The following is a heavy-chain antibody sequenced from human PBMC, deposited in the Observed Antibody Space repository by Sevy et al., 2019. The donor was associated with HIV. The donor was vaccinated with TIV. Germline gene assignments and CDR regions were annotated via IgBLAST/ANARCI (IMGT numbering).Heavy chain of an antibody. CDR3: TTDSSSWYYYGMDV. D-gene: IGHD6-13*01. Sequence: GGSLRLSCAASGFTFSNAWMSWVRQAPGKGLEWVGRIKSKTDGGTTDYAAPVKGRFTISRDDSKNTLYPQMNSLKTEDTAVYYCTTDSSSWYYYGMDVWGQGTTVTVSS. CDR1: GFTFSNAW. CDR2: IKSKTDGGTT. V-gene: IGHV3-15*01. J-gene: IGHJ6*02.